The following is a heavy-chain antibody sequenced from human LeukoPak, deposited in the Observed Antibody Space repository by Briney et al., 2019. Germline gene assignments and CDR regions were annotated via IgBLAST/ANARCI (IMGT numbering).Heavy chain of an antibody. J-gene: IGHJ5*02. CDR1: GFTFSNYC. CDR3: ARGDIVLMVYPFDP. D-gene: IGHD2-8*01. V-gene: IGHV3-21*01. CDR2: ISSSGSYI. Sequence: GGSLRLSCAASGFTFSNYCMNWVRQAPGKGLEWVSSISSSGSYIYYADSVKGRFTISRDNAKNSLYLQMNSLRAEDTAVYYCARGDIVLMVYPFDPWGQGTLATVSS.